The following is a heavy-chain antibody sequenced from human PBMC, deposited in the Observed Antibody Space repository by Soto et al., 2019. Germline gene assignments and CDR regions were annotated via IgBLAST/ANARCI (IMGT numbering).Heavy chain of an antibody. D-gene: IGHD6-13*01. CDR1: GGSISSSNW. J-gene: IGHJ2*01. V-gene: IGHV4-4*02. CDR2: IYHSGST. Sequence: QVQLQESGPGLVKPSGTLSLTCAVSGGSISSSNWWSWVRQPPGKGLEWVGEIYHSGSTNYNPSLKRRVTISVDSSKNQFSLQLSSVTAADTAVYYCARDIAAAGTDGGYWYFDLWGRGTLVTVSS. CDR3: ARDIAAAGTDGGYWYFDL.